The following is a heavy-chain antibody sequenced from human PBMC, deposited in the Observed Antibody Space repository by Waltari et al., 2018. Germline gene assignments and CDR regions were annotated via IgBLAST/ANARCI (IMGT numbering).Heavy chain of an antibody. CDR2: INKDGSSI. D-gene: IGHD2-15*01. Sequence: EVQLVESGGRLVPPGGSLRISCAVSGFTFSNSWMHWVRQAPGKGLVWVSRINKDGSSISYADSMEGRFTISRDNAKKTLYLQMNSLRAEDTGVYYCAREGPQLSDYMDVWGKGTTVNVSS. CDR1: GFTFSNSW. J-gene: IGHJ6*03. CDR3: AREGPQLSDYMDV. V-gene: IGHV3-74*01.